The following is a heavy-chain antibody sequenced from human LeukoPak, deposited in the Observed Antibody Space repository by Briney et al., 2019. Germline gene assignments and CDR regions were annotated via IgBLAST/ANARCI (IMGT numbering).Heavy chain of an antibody. V-gene: IGHV4-59*08. CDR3: ARQVGYYYGSGSYPVDP. D-gene: IGHD3-10*01. Sequence: ASETLSLTCTVSSGSISSYYWSWIRDSPGKGREWIGYIYYSGSTNYNPTLKCRVTISVDSSKNQFSLKLSSVTAADTAVYYCARQVGYYYGSGSYPVDPWGQGTLVTVSS. CDR1: SGSISSYY. J-gene: IGHJ5*02. CDR2: IYYSGST.